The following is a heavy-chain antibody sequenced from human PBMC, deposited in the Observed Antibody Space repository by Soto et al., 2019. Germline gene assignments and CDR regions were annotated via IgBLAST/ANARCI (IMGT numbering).Heavy chain of an antibody. Sequence: ETLSLTCAVSGGSISSSNWWSWVRQPPGKGLEWIGEIYHSGSTNYNPSLKSRVTISVDKSKNQFSLKLSSVTAADTAVYYCAREIAVAGHFDYWGQGTLVTVSS. CDR3: AREIAVAGHFDY. J-gene: IGHJ4*02. V-gene: IGHV4-4*02. CDR2: IYHSGST. CDR1: GGSISSSNW. D-gene: IGHD6-19*01.